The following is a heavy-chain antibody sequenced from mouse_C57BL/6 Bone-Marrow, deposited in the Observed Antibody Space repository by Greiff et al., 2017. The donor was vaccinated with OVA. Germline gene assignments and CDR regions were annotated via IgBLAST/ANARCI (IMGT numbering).Heavy chain of an antibody. Sequence: VQLQQSGAELARPGASVKLSCKASGYTFTSYGISWVKQRTGQGLEWIGEIYPRSGNTSYNEKFKGKAKLTADKSSSTAYMELRSLTSEDSAVYFCAREELRGYDYHWGQGTTLTVSS. CDR2: IYPRSGNT. CDR1: GYTFTSYG. CDR3: AREELRGYDYH. V-gene: IGHV1-81*01. D-gene: IGHD2-4*01. J-gene: IGHJ2*01.